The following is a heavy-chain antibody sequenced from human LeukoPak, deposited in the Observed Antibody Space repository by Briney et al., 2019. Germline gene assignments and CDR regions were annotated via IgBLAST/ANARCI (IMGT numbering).Heavy chain of an antibody. CDR3: AKEHTLTRDYFDY. CDR1: GFTFSSYA. Sequence: GGSLRLSCAASGFTFSSYAMSWVRQAPGKGLEWVSAISGSGGSTSDADSVKGRFTISRDNSKNTLYLQMNSLRAEDTAIYYCAKEHTLTRDYFDYWGQGTLVTVSS. CDR2: ISGSGGST. V-gene: IGHV3-23*01. D-gene: IGHD2-15*01. J-gene: IGHJ4*02.